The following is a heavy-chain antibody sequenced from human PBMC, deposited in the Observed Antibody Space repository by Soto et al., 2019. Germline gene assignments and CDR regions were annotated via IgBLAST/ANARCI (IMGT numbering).Heavy chain of an antibody. CDR2: IFSSGTT. D-gene: IGHD2-2*01. CDR1: GDSISSGNKY. Sequence: SETLSLTCTVSGDSISSGNKYWSWIRQPPGKGLEWIGYIFSSGTTYYNPSLKSRVTMSVDTSKNQFSLKLSSVTAADTAVYYCARACSSNSCYDVFDYWGQGTLVTVSS. J-gene: IGHJ4*02. CDR3: ARACSSNSCYDVFDY. V-gene: IGHV4-30-4*01.